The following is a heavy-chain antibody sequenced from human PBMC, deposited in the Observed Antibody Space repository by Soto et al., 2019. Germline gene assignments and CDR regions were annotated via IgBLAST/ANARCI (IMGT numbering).Heavy chain of an antibody. V-gene: IGHV3-23*01. J-gene: IGHJ3*02. CDR1: GFTFSSYA. D-gene: IGHD3-10*01. CDR2: ISGSGGST. CDR3: AKVLVRGVSASDAFDI. Sequence: GGSLRLSCAASGFTFSSYAMSWVRQAPGKGLEWVSAISGSGGSTYYADSVKGRFTISRDNSKNTLYLQMNSLRAEDTAVYYRAKVLVRGVSASDAFDIWGQGTMVTVSS.